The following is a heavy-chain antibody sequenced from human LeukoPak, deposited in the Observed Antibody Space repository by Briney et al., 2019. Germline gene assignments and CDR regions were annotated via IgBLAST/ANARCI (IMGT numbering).Heavy chain of an antibody. J-gene: IGHJ4*02. Sequence: SETLSLTCTVSGGSISSGDFYWSCIRQPPGKGLEWIGYIYYSENTYYNPSLKSRVTMSVDTSKNQFSLKLSSVTAADTDVYYCARSWGGDYALNSWGQGTLVTVSS. D-gene: IGHD4-17*01. CDR1: GGSISSGDFY. CDR2: IYYSENT. V-gene: IGHV4-30-4*01. CDR3: ARSWGGDYALNS.